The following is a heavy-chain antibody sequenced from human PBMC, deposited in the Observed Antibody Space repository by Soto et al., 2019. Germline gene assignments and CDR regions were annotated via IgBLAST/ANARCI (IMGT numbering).Heavy chain of an antibody. J-gene: IGHJ4*02. CDR3: TRHADLGYCSSTSCYDFDY. V-gene: IGHV3-73*01. Sequence: EVQLVESGGGLVQPGGSLKLSCAASGLTFSGSAMQWVRQASGKGLEWVGRIRTKANSYATEYAASVKGMFTISRDDSKNTAYLQMNSLKTEDTAVYYCTRHADLGYCSSTSCYDFDYWGQRTLVTVSS. CDR2: IRTKANSYAT. CDR1: GLTFSGSA. D-gene: IGHD2-2*01.